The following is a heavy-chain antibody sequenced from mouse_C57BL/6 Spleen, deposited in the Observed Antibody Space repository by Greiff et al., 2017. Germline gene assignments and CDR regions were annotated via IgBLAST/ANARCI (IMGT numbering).Heavy chain of an antibody. V-gene: IGHV1-69*01. CDR2: IDPSDSYT. CDR1: GYTFTSYW. Sequence: VQLQQPGAELVMPGASVKLSCKASGYTFTSYWMHWVKQRPGQGLEWIGEIDPSDSYTNYNQKFKGKSTLTVDKSSSTAYMQLSSLTSEDSAVYYCARWLASFDYWGQGTTLTVSS. CDR3: ARWLASFDY. J-gene: IGHJ2*01. D-gene: IGHD6-1*01.